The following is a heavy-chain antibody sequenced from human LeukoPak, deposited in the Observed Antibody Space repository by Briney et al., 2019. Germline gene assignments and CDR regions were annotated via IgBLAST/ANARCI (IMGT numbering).Heavy chain of an antibody. J-gene: IGHJ4*02. CDR1: GFTFSSYS. D-gene: IGHD6-19*01. Sequence: PGGSLRLSCAASGFTFSSYSMNWVRQAPGKGLEWVSYVSSSSSTIYYADSVKGRFTISRDNAKNSLYLQMNSLRAEDTAVYYCARARRDSSGWGRYFDYWGQGTLVTVSS. CDR3: ARARRDSSGWGRYFDY. V-gene: IGHV3-48*04. CDR2: VSSSSSTI.